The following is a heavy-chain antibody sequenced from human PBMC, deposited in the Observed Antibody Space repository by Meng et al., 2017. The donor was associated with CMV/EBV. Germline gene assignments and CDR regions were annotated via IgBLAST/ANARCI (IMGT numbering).Heavy chain of an antibody. Sequence: SCKASGGTFSSYAISWMRQAPGQGLEWMGGIIPIFGTANYAQKFQGRVTITTDESTSTAYMELSSLRSEDTAVYYCARDMAILGFDPWGQGTLVTVSS. CDR1: GGTFSSYA. CDR2: IIPIFGTA. J-gene: IGHJ5*02. D-gene: IGHD2-15*01. CDR3: ARDMAILGFDP. V-gene: IGHV1-69*05.